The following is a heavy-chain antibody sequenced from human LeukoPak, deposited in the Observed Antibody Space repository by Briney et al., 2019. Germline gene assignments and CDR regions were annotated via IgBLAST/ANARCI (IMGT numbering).Heavy chain of an antibody. Sequence: SVKLSCKASGGTFTSYAISWVRQAPGQGLEWMGGIIPIFGTANYAQKFQGRVTITADESTSTAYMELSSLRSEDTAVYYCAGYPYGYYYYGMDVWGKGTTVTVSS. CDR2: IIPIFGTA. CDR3: AGYPYGYYYYGMDV. CDR1: GGTFTSYA. V-gene: IGHV1-69*13. J-gene: IGHJ6*04. D-gene: IGHD5-18*01.